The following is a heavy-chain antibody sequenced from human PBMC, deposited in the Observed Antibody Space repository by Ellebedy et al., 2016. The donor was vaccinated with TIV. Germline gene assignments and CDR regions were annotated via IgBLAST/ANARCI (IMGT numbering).Heavy chain of an antibody. CDR3: ARDGYSYYDFWSGYYPYYYYYMDV. D-gene: IGHD3-3*01. Sequence: SETLSLTXTVSGGSISSGSYYWSWIRQPAGKGLEWIGRIYTSGSTNYNPSLKSRVTMSVDTSKNQFSLKLSSATAADTAVYYCARDGYSYYDFWSGYYPYYYYYMDVWGKGTTVTVSS. V-gene: IGHV4-61*02. CDR1: GGSISSGSYY. CDR2: IYTSGST. J-gene: IGHJ6*03.